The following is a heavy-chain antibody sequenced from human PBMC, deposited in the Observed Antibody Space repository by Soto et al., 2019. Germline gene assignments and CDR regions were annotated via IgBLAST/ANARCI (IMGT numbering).Heavy chain of an antibody. CDR3: AKDRLGGNFDY. V-gene: IGHV3-23*01. Sequence: GSLRLSCAAPGFPINNYAVNWGRQAPGKGLEWVATISGTGGSTYYADSVKGRFTISRDNSKNTLYLQMNSLRVEDTAVYYCAKDRLGGNFDYWGQGTQVTVSS. J-gene: IGHJ4*02. CDR2: ISGTGGST. CDR1: GFPINNYA.